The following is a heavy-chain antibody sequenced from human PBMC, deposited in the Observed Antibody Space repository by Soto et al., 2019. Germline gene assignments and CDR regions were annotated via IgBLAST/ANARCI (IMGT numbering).Heavy chain of an antibody. D-gene: IGHD2-2*02. Sequence: QVQLQESGPGLVKPSQTLSLTCTVSGGSISSGGYYWSWIRQHPGKGLEWIGYIYYSGSTYYNPSLKRRVTISVDTSKNQFSLKLSSVTAADTAVYYCARDNRGYCSSTSCYTSYNWFDPWGQGTLVTVSS. CDR1: GGSISSGGYY. CDR3: ARDNRGYCSSTSCYTSYNWFDP. V-gene: IGHV4-31*03. CDR2: IYYSGST. J-gene: IGHJ5*02.